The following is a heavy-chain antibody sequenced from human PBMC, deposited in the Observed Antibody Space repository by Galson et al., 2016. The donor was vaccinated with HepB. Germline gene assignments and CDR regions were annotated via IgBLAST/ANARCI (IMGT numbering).Heavy chain of an antibody. CDR2: IYGNGNI. CDR1: GGSITGYY. D-gene: IGHD3-3*01. J-gene: IGHJ4*02. V-gene: IGHV4-4*07. Sequence: SETLSLTCTVSGGSITGYYWSWIRQPAGKRLEWMGRIYGNGNIDHNPSLRSRVTMSLDTSNNQFSLKLHSVTAADTAVYYCARTIRFGVVLYFDNWGQGALVAVSS. CDR3: ARTIRFGVVLYFDN.